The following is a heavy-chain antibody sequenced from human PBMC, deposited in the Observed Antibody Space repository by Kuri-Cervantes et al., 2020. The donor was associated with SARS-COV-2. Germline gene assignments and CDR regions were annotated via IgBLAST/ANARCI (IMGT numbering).Heavy chain of an antibody. D-gene: IGHD3-3*01. J-gene: IGHJ4*02. CDR1: GFTFSTYA. CDR3: AREIITIFGVNFDY. CDR2: ISGGGDSI. V-gene: IGHV3-23*01. Sequence: GGSLRLSCAASGFTFSTYAMSWVRQAPGKGLEWVSTISGGGDSIYYADSVKGRFTISRDNAKNSLYLQMDSLRAEDTAVYYCAREIITIFGVNFDYWGQGTLVTVSS.